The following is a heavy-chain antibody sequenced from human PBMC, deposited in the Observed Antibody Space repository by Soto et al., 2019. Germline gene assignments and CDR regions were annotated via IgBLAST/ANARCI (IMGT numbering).Heavy chain of an antibody. D-gene: IGHD3-22*01. Sequence: SVKVSCKASGGTFSQFAVSWVRQAPGQGLEWMGGIIPMFGIAKYAPKFEDRVTILADDSTNTASMDLSGLRSEDTAVYYCAASGRDVPGYDNKETAGVEMWGEGTQVTV. J-gene: IGHJ3*02. CDR3: AASGRDVPGYDNKETAGVEM. CDR1: GGTFSQFA. V-gene: IGHV1-69*13. CDR2: IIPMFGIA.